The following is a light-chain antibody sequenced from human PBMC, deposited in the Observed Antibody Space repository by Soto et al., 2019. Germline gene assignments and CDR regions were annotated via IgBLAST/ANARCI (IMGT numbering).Light chain of an antibody. V-gene: IGLV2-14*01. CDR1: SSDVGGYNY. Sequence: QSVPTQPASVSGSPGQSITISCTVTSSDVGGYNYVSWYQKQSGKAPKLMIHEVSNRPSGVSNRFSGSKSGNTASLTISGLQAEDEADYYCSSYTSSRAYVFGIGTKGTVL. J-gene: IGLJ1*01. CDR3: SSYTSSRAYV. CDR2: EVS.